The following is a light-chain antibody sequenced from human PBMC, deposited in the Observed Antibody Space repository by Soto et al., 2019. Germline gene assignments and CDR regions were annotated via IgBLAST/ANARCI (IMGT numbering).Light chain of an antibody. CDR3: QQRSNWIT. CDR1: QTVSSSS. J-gene: IGKJ5*01. Sequence: EIVLTQSPGTLSLSPGERATLSCRASQTVSSSSLAWYQQKPGQAPRLLIFGASTRAAGFPDRFSGSGSGTDFTLTISRLEPEDFAVYYCQQRSNWITFGQGTRLENK. V-gene: IGKV3D-20*02. CDR2: GAS.